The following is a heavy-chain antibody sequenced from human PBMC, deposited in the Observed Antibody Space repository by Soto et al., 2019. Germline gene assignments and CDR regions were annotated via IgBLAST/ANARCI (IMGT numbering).Heavy chain of an antibody. J-gene: IGHJ4*02. Sequence: SQTLSLTCAISGDSFSDNTAALHCIRQSPSRGLEWLGRTYYRSRWYNDYAVPVRSRISINPDTSKNQFSLQLNSVTPEDTAVYYCARDGGIALTTFDYWGQGSLV. D-gene: IGHD4-17*01. CDR3: ARDGGIALTTFDY. CDR1: GDSFSDNTAA. V-gene: IGHV6-1*01. CDR2: TYYRSRWYN.